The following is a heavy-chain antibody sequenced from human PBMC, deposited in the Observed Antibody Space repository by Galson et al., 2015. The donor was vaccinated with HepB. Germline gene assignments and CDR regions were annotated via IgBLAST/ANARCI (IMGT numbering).Heavy chain of an antibody. CDR1: GLTFSSYG. CDR3: ASGGHDFWSGYYYDGEVYYMAV. J-gene: IGHJ6*03. CDR2: IWYDGSNK. V-gene: IGHV3-33*01. D-gene: IGHD3-3*01. Sequence: SLRLSCAASGLTFSSYGMHWVRQAPGKGLEWVAVIWYDGSNKYYADSVKGRFTISRDNSKNTLYLQMNSLRAEDTAVYYCASGGHDFWSGYYYDGEVYYMAVWGKGTSVTVSS.